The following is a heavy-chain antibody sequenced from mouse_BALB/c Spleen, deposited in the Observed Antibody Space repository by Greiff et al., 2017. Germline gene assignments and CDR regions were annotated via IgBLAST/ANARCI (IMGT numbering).Heavy chain of an antibody. D-gene: IGHD1-1*01. J-gene: IGHJ4*01. CDR2: IWGDGST. V-gene: IGHV2-6-7*01. CDR3: AREFAYYYGSSYYAMDY. CDR1: GFSLTGYG. Sequence: QVQLKESGPGLVAPSQSLSITCTVSGFSLTGYGVNWVRQPPGKGLEWLGMIWGDGSTDYNSALKSRLSISKDNSKSQVFLKMNSLQTDDTARYYCAREFAYYYGSSYYAMDYWGQGTSVTVSS.